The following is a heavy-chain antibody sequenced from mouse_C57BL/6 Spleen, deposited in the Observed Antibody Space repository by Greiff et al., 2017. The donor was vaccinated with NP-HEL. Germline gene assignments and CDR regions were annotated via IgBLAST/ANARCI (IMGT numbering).Heavy chain of an antibody. CDR1: GYTFTSYW. Sequence: QVQLQQPGAELVKPGASVKMSCKASGYTFTSYWITWVKQRPGQGLEWIGDIYPGSGSTNYNEKFKSKATLTVDTSSSTAYMQLSSLTSEDSAVYYCARREGYYGSSDYAMDYWGQGTSVTVSS. J-gene: IGHJ4*01. V-gene: IGHV1-55*01. CDR3: ARREGYYGSSDYAMDY. CDR2: IYPGSGST. D-gene: IGHD1-1*01.